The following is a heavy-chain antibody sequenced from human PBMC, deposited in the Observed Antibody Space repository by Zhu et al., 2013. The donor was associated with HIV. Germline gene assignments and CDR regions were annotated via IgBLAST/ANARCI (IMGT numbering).Heavy chain of an antibody. CDR1: GYTFTGYY. Sequence: QVQLVQSGAEVKKPGASVKVSCKASGYTFTGYYMHWVRQTPGQGLEWMGWINPKSGGSTTYAQKFQGRVTMTRDTSTRTVYMELSSLRSEDTAVYYCAARLRIGYDYLPWGQGTLVTVSS. V-gene: IGHV1-46*01. CDR2: INPKSGGST. J-gene: IGHJ5*02. D-gene: IGHD5-12*01. CDR3: AARLRIGYDYLP.